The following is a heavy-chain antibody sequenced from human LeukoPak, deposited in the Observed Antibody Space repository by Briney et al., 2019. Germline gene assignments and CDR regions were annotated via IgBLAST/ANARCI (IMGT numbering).Heavy chain of an antibody. J-gene: IGHJ4*02. CDR1: GFTFSSFW. CDR3: ATIAAADKDY. Sequence: GGSLRLSCVASGFTFSSFWMHWVRQAPGEGLVWVSRIDYDGRSTIYADSVKGRFTISRDNAKNTLYRQMNSLRAEDTAMYYCATIAAADKDYWGQGTLVTVSS. D-gene: IGHD6-13*01. CDR2: IDYDGRST. V-gene: IGHV3-74*01.